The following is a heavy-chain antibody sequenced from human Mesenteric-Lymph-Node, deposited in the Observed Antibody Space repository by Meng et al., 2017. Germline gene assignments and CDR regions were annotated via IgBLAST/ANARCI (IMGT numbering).Heavy chain of an antibody. D-gene: IGHD1-26*01. V-gene: IGHV3-7*01. CDR1: GFTFSSYW. Sequence: GESLKISCAASGFTFSSYWMTWVRQAPGKGLEWVANIKYDGTEKYHLDSVKGRFTISRDNAKNSLYLQVDSLGGEDTAVYYCARNSGTNYFDYWGQGTLVTVSS. CDR3: ARNSGTNYFDY. J-gene: IGHJ4*01. CDR2: IKYDGTEK.